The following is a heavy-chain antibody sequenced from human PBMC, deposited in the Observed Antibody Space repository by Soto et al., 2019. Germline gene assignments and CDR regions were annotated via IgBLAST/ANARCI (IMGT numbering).Heavy chain of an antibody. V-gene: IGHV2-5*02. CDR3: AHSFAASNYGVCEPINGFDY. CDR2: IYWDDDK. D-gene: IGHD4-17*01. Sequence: SGPTLVNPTQTLTLTCTFSGFSLSTSGVGVGWIRQPPGKALEWLALIYWDDDKRYSPSLKSRLTITKNTSKNQVVLTMTNMDPVDTATYYCAHSFAASNYGVCEPINGFDYWGQGTLVPVSS. J-gene: IGHJ4*02. CDR1: GFSLSTSGVG.